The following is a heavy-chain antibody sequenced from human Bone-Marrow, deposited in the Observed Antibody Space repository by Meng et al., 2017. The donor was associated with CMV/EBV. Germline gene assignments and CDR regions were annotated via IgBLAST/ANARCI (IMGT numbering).Heavy chain of an antibody. V-gene: IGHV4-30-4*06. CDR2: IYYRGST. CDR3: ARLVVPAAIRGNNWFDP. D-gene: IGHD2-2*02. Sequence: SIRSGGYYWSWIRQHPGKGLEWIGYIYYRGSTYYNPSLKSRVTISVDTSKNQFSLKLSSVTAADTAVYYCARLVVPAAIRGNNWFDPWGQGTLVTVSS. CDR1: SIRSGGYY. J-gene: IGHJ5*02.